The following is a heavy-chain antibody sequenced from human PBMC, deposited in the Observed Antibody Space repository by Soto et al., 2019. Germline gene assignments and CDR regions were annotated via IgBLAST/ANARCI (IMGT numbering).Heavy chain of an antibody. D-gene: IGHD3-9*01. CDR2: IYYSGST. Sequence: SETLSLTCTVSGGSISSYYWSWIRQPPGKGLEWIGYIYYSGSTNHNPSLKSRVTISVDTSKNQFSLKLSSVTAADTAVYYCARDRKDYDILTGYYRDYFDYWGQGTLVTVSS. V-gene: IGHV4-59*01. J-gene: IGHJ4*02. CDR3: ARDRKDYDILTGYYRDYFDY. CDR1: GGSISSYY.